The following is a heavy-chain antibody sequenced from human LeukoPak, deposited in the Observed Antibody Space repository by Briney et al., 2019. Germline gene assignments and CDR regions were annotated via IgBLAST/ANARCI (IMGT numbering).Heavy chain of an antibody. Sequence: GGSLRLSCAASGFTSSSYWMSWVRQAPGKGLEWVANIKQDGSEKYYVDSVKGRFTISRDNAKNSLYLQMNSLRAEDTAVYYCARVAYSGYDSVDYWGQGTLVTVSS. CDR1: GFTSSSYW. V-gene: IGHV3-7*01. J-gene: IGHJ4*02. CDR2: IKQDGSEK. CDR3: ARVAYSGYDSVDY. D-gene: IGHD5-12*01.